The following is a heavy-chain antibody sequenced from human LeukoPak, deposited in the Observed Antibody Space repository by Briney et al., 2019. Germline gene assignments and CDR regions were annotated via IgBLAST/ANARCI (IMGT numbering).Heavy chain of an antibody. Sequence: RSSVKVSCKASGGTLSSYAISWVRQAPGQGLEWMGGIIPIFGTANYAQQFQGRVTITTDESTSTAYMELSSLRSEDTAVYYRARSPSDIVVVVAAPPYYFDYWGQGALVTVSS. CDR3: ARSPSDIVVVVAAPPYYFDY. CDR1: GGTLSSYA. J-gene: IGHJ4*02. V-gene: IGHV1-69*05. D-gene: IGHD2-15*01. CDR2: IIPIFGTA.